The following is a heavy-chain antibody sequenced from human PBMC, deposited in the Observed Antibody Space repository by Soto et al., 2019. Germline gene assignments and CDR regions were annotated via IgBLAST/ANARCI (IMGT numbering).Heavy chain of an antibody. D-gene: IGHD6-19*01. Sequence: QLQESGPGLLRPSETLSLTCNVSGGSLNDHRWAWIRQPPGQGLELVAYISDTGRTDYNPFLKSRLSLSIGTSRNQFSLEVRSLTSAETAIYYCARVAYSSGHFDYWGLGTLVTVSS. CDR1: GGSLNDHR. V-gene: IGHV4-59*11. J-gene: IGHJ4*02. CDR3: ARVAYSSGHFDY. CDR2: ISDTGRT.